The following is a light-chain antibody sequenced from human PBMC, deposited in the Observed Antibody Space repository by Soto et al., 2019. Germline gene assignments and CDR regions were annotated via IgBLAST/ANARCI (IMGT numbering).Light chain of an antibody. CDR1: SSGVGGYNY. J-gene: IGLJ1*01. V-gene: IGLV2-14*01. CDR2: DVS. CDR3: SSYTSSSTLGV. Sequence: QSVLTQPASVSGSPGQSITISCTGTSSGVGGYNYVSWYQQHPGKAPKLMIYDVSNRPSGDSNRFSGSKSGNTASLTISGLQAEDEADYYCSSYTSSSTLGVFGTGTKVTVL.